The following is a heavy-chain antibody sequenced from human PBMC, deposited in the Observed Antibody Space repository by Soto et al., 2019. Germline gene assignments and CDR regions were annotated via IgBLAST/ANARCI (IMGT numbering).Heavy chain of an antibody. CDR1: GGTLSDYA. Sequence: ASVKVSCKASGGTLSDYAVSWVRQARGQGLEWMGGIMPTVDSANYAQKFQGRLTITADESTSTANMELSSLTSDDTAIYYCAVAAVREILTEQSSGMAVWGQGTTVTVSS. J-gene: IGHJ6*02. V-gene: IGHV1-69*13. CDR3: AVAAVREILTEQSSGMAV. D-gene: IGHD3-10*01. CDR2: IMPTVDSA.